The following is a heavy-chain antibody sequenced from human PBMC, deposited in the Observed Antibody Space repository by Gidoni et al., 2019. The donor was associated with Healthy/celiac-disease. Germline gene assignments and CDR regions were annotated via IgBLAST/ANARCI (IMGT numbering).Heavy chain of an antibody. D-gene: IGHD2-15*01. V-gene: IGHV1-18*01. J-gene: IGHJ4*02. CDR2: ISAYNGNT. CDR3: ARVRRKNCSGGSCYLNDY. Sequence: QVQLVQSGAEVKKPGASVKVSCKASGYTFTSYGISWVRQAPGQGLEWMGWISAYNGNTNYAQKLQGRVTMTTDTSTSTAYMELRSLRSDDTAVYYCARVRRKNCSGGSCYLNDYWGQGTLVTVSS. CDR1: GYTFTSYG.